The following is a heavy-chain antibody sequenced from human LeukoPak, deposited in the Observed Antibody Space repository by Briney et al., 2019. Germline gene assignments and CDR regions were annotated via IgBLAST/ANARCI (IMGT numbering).Heavy chain of an antibody. CDR2: ISTSGNT. J-gene: IGHJ4*02. CDR1: GGSITSYY. Sequence: SETLSLTCTVSGGSITSYYWSWIRQPAGEGLEWIGRISTSGNTNYNPSLKSRVTMSVDTSKNQFSLKLSSVTAADTAVYYCARDSYIYSYGENKFDYWGQGTLVTVSS. CDR3: ARDSYIYSYGENKFDY. D-gene: IGHD5-18*01. V-gene: IGHV4-4*07.